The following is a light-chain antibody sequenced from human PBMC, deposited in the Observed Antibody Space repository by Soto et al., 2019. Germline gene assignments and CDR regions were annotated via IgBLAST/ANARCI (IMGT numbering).Light chain of an antibody. Sequence: QSVLTQPSSASGTPGQRVTISCSGGSSKIGGNTAHWYQQFPGTAPKLLIYNSNQRPSGVPDRFSGSKSGTSASLAISGLQSEEEAMYYCAAWDDSLSGPVFGEGTKLTVL. CDR2: NSN. CDR3: AAWDDSLSGPV. J-gene: IGLJ2*01. CDR1: SSKIGGNT. V-gene: IGLV1-44*01.